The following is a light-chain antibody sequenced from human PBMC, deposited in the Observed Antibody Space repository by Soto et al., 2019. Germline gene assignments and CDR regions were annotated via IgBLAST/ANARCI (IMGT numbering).Light chain of an antibody. CDR3: NQNQSYSRR. Sequence: DIQMTQSPSTLSASVGDRVTITCRASQSISSWLAWYQQKPGKAPKLLIYDASSLESGVPSRFTGSESGQEFILPTGSLKLNDLEIYSCNQNQSYSRRFGKGTRWKSN. CDR2: DAS. CDR1: QSISSW. V-gene: IGKV1-5*01. J-gene: IGKJ1*01.